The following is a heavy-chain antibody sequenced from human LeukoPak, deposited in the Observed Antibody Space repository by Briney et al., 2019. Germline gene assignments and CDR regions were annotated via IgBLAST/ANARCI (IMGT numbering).Heavy chain of an antibody. V-gene: IGHV4-34*01. CDR2: INHSGST. J-gene: IGHJ5*02. CDR1: GGSFSGYY. CDR3: ARGITAAAGTLWWFDP. Sequence: SETLSLTCAVYGGSFSGYYWSWIRQPPGKGLEWIGEINHSGSTNCNPSLKSRVTISVDTSKNQFSLKLSSVTAADTAVYYCARGITAAAGTLWWFDPWGQGTLVTVSS. D-gene: IGHD6-13*01.